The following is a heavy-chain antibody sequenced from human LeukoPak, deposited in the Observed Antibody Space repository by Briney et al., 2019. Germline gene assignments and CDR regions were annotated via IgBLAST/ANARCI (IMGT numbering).Heavy chain of an antibody. CDR2: INWNGDST. V-gene: IGHV3-20*04. CDR3: ARAYCSSTSCFMGTYYDFWSGYNH. CDR1: GFTFSSYG. J-gene: IGHJ5*02. Sequence: GSLRLSCAASGFTFSSYGMHWVRQAPGKGLEWVSGINWNGDSTGYADSVKGRFTISRDNAKNSLYLQMNSLRAEDTALYYCARAYCSSTSCFMGTYYDFWSGYNHWGQGTLVTVSS. D-gene: IGHD3-3*01.